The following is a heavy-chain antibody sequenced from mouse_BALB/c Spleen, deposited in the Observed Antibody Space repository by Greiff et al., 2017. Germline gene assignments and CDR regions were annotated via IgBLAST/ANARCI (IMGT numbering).Heavy chain of an antibody. D-gene: IGHD2-1*01. Sequence: VQLQQSGAELVRPGALVKLSCKASGFTITDYYMHWVKQRPEQGLEWIGCIDPENGSTKYDQKFQGKASITADTSSSTAYLQLSSLTSEDTAVYYCARAYGNCETWFAYWGQGTLVTVSA. CDR1: GFTITDYY. J-gene: IGHJ3*01. V-gene: IGHV14-1*02. CDR2: IDPENGST. CDR3: ARAYGNCETWFAY.